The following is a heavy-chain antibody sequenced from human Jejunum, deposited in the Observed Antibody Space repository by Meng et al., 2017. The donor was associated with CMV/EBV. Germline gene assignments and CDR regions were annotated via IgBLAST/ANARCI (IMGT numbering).Heavy chain of an antibody. Sequence: WVRQAPGKGLEWVSSISSSSGYIYYADSVKGRFTVSRDNAKKSLYLYMNSLRAEDTAIYYCARDRRDDFWSGYYMETYYDFSMDVWGQGTTVTVSS. D-gene: IGHD3-3*01. J-gene: IGHJ6*02. CDR2: ISSSSGYI. CDR3: ARDRRDDFWSGYYMETYYDFSMDV. V-gene: IGHV3-21*01.